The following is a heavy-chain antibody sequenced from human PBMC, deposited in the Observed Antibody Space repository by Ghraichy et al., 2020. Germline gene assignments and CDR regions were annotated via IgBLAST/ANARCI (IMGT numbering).Heavy chain of an antibody. J-gene: IGHJ6*02. V-gene: IGHV3-20*04. CDR1: GFTFDDYG. Sequence: LSLTCAASGFTFDDYGMSWVRQAPGKGLEWVSGINWNGGSTGYADSVKGRFTISRDNAKNSLYLQMNSLRAEDTALYYCARDPRFGELLIGYYYGMDVWGQGTTVTVSS. CDR2: INWNGGST. D-gene: IGHD3-10*01. CDR3: ARDPRFGELLIGYYYGMDV.